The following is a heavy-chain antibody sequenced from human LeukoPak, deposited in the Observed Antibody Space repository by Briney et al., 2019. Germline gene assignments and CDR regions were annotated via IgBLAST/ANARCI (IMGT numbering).Heavy chain of an antibody. J-gene: IGHJ6*02. CDR2: IYYNGNT. CDR1: DGSINSYY. CDR3: ARGRSNYYGLDV. D-gene: IGHD1-26*01. Sequence: SETLSLTCSVSDGSINSYYWNWIRRPPGKGLEWIGYIYYNGNTNYSPSLKSRVTMSVDTSKNLFSLKVSSVTAADTAVYYCARGRSNYYGLDVWGQGTTVTVSS. V-gene: IGHV4-59*01.